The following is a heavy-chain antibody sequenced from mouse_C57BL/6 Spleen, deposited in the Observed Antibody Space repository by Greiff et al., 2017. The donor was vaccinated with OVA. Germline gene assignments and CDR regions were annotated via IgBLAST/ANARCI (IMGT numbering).Heavy chain of an antibody. J-gene: IGHJ2*01. CDR2: INPNNGGT. CDR1: GYTFTDYN. CDR3: ARSGDSDYPFDY. V-gene: IGHV1-22*01. Sequence: VQLQQSGPELVKPGASVKMSCKASGYTFTDYNMHWVKQSHGKSLEWIGYINPNNGGTSYNQKFKGKATLTVNKSSSTAYMELRSLTSEDSAVYYCARSGDSDYPFDYWGQGTTLTVSS. D-gene: IGHD2-4*01.